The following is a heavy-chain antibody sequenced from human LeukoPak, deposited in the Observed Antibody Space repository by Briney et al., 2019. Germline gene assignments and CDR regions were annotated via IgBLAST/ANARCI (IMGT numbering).Heavy chain of an antibody. J-gene: IGHJ5*02. CDR3: ARSMVQGVIITTNWFDP. D-gene: IGHD3-10*01. V-gene: IGHV4-34*01. CDR2: INHNGST. CDR1: GGSFSGYY. Sequence: SETLSLTCAVYGGSFSGYYWSWIRQPPGKGLEWIGEINHNGSTNYNPSLKSRVTISVDTSKNQFSLKLSSVTAADTAVYYCARSMVQGVIITTNWFDPWGQGTLVTVSS.